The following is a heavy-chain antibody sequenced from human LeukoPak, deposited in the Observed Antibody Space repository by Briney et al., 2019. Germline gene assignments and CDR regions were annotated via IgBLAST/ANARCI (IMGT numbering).Heavy chain of an antibody. CDR2: IYTSGST. CDR1: GGSISSYY. Sequence: SETLSPTCTVSGGSISSYYWSWIRQPAGKGLEWIGRIYTSGSTNYNPSLKSRVTMSVDTSKNQFSLKLSSVTAADTAVYYCARTGRRAVPAAAYYFDYWGQGTLVTVSS. D-gene: IGHD2-2*01. CDR3: ARTGRRAVPAAAYYFDY. J-gene: IGHJ4*02. V-gene: IGHV4-4*07.